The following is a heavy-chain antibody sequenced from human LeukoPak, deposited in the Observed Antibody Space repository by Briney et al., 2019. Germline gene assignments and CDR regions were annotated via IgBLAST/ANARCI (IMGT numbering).Heavy chain of an antibody. Sequence: GGSLRLSCAASGFPFSSYAMSWVRQAPGKGLEWVSVVSGSGGGTYYADSVKGRFTISRDNSKNTLYLQMNSLRAEDTAVYYCARCGAFGVSDYWGQGTLVTVSS. D-gene: IGHD3-3*01. CDR1: GFPFSSYA. CDR2: VSGSGGGT. CDR3: ARCGAFGVSDY. V-gene: IGHV3-23*01. J-gene: IGHJ4*02.